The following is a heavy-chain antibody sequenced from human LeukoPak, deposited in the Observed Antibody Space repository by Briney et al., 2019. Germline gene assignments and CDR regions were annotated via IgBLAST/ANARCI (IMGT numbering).Heavy chain of an antibody. D-gene: IGHD6-13*01. J-gene: IGHJ4*02. V-gene: IGHV3-74*01. CDR3: ARDRSISAAGDTY. Sequence: GGSLRLSCAASGFTFSDYWMHWVRQAPGKGLVWVSRVNRDGSSTSYADSVKGRFTISRDDAKNTLSLQMNSLRAEDTAVYYCARDRSISAAGDTYWGQGTLVTVSS. CDR1: GFTFSDYW. CDR2: VNRDGSST.